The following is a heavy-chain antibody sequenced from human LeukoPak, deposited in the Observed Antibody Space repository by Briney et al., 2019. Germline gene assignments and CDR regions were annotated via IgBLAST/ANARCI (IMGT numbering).Heavy chain of an antibody. CDR1: GGSISSGGYY. CDR3: ARAPVDTAMVTWFDP. CDR2: IYYSGSN. D-gene: IGHD5-18*01. Sequence: SETLSLTCTVSGGSISSGGYYWRWIRQHPGKDLEWIGYIYYSGSNDYNPSLKSRVTISVDTSKNQFSLKLSSVTAADTAVYYCARAPVDTAMVTWFDPWGQGTLVTVYS. V-gene: IGHV4-31*03. J-gene: IGHJ5*02.